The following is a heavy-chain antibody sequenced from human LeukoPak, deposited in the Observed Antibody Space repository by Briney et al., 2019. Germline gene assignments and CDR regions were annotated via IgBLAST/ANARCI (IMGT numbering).Heavy chain of an antibody. J-gene: IGHJ4*02. CDR2: IYSGGST. Sequence: GSLRLSCAASGFTVSSNYMSWVRQAPGKGLEWVSVIYSGGSTYYADSVKGRFTISRDNSKNTLYLQMNSLRAEDTAVYYCARILDSAWGELGYWGQGTLVTVSS. CDR1: GFTVSSNY. V-gene: IGHV3-53*05. CDR3: ARILDSAWGELGY. D-gene: IGHD6-19*01.